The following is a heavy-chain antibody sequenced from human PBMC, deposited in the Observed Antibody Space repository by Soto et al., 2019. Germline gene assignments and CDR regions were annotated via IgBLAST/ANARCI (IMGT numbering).Heavy chain of an antibody. CDR1: GFTFSSYE. CDR2: ISGSGSNI. J-gene: IGHJ6*02. CDR3: ERARRGPLDV. Sequence: XGSLRLSFAASGFTFSSYEMKGVRQAPGKGLGWVSYISGSGSNIYYPDSVKGRFTISRDNAKSSLYLQMNSLRAEDTAVYYCERARRGPLDVWGQGTTVTVSS. V-gene: IGHV3-48*03. D-gene: IGHD5-12*01.